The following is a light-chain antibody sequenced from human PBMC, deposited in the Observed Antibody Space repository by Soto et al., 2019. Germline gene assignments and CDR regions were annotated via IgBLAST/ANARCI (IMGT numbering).Light chain of an antibody. V-gene: IGKV3-20*01. J-gene: IGKJ4*01. Sequence: VMTQTPLSLSVAPGKPASISCKYIQSLLHITGETFLFWYLQKPGQAPRLXXYGASNRATGIPDRFSGSASATDFALTISRLEPEDFAVYYCQQYGSSPPLTFGGGTKVDIK. CDR3: QQYGSSPPLT. CDR2: GAS. CDR1: QSLLHITGET.